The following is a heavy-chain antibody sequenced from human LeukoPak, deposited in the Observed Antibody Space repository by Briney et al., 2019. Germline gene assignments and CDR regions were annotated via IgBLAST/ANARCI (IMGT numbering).Heavy chain of an antibody. D-gene: IGHD1-26*01. CDR3: AKGLAVSGTYFDY. V-gene: IGHV3-23*01. CDR1: GFTFSNYA. J-gene: IGHJ4*02. CDR2: ISTDGGST. Sequence: GGSLRLSCAASGFTFSNYAMNWVRQAPWKGLEWVSTISTDGGSTYYTDSVRGRFTISRDNSKSTLYLQINSLRAEDTALYYCAKGLAVSGTYFDYWGQGTLVTVSS.